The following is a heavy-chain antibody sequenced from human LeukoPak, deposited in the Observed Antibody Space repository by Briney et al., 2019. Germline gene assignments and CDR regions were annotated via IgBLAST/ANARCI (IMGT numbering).Heavy chain of an antibody. Sequence: SGGSLRLSCAAPGFTFSSYGMHWVRQAPGKGLEWVAVISYDGSNKYYADSVKGRFTISRDNSKNTLYLQMNSLRAEDTAVYYCASTGVDAFDIWGQGTMVTVSS. CDR2: ISYDGSNK. CDR1: GFTFSSYG. D-gene: IGHD7-27*01. V-gene: IGHV3-30*03. J-gene: IGHJ3*02. CDR3: ASTGVDAFDI.